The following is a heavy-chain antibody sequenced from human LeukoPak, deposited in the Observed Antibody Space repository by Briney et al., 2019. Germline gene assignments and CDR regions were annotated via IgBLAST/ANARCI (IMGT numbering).Heavy chain of an antibody. CDR2: IKSKTDGGTT. J-gene: IGHJ6*03. CDR1: GFPFSNAW. CDR3: TTTNAYYYYYYMDV. V-gene: IGHV3-15*01. Sequence: GGSLRLSCAASGFPFSNAWMSWVRPAPGKGLEWVGRIKSKTDGGTTDYAAPVKGRFTISRDDSKNTLYLQMNSLKTEDTAVYYCTTTNAYYYYYYMDVWGKGTTVTVSS.